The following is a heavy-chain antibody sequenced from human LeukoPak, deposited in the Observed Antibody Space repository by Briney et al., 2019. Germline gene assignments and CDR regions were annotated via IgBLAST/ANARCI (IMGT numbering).Heavy chain of an antibody. D-gene: IGHD6-19*01. CDR3: ARHLYSSGWYGGPYGMDV. CDR1: GDPISSYY. CDR2: IYYSGST. Sequence: PSETLSLTCTVPGDPISSYYWSWIRQPPGKGLEWIGHIYYSGSTNYNPPLKSRVTISVHPYKNQFSLKLSSLTAADTAVYYCARHLYSSGWYGGPYGMDVWGQGTTVTVSS. V-gene: IGHV4-59*08. J-gene: IGHJ6*02.